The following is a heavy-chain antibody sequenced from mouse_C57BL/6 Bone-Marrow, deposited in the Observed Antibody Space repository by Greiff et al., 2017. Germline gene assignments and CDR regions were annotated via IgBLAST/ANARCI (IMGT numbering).Heavy chain of an antibody. CDR1: GYTFTDYY. CDR3: ARDYYGSSWYFDY. CDR2: INPNNGGT. Sequence: EVQLQQSGPELVKPGASVKISCKASGYTFTDYYMNWVKQSHGKSLEWIGDINPNNGGTSYNQKLKGKATLTVDKSSSTAYMELRSLTSEDSAVYYCARDYYGSSWYFDYWGQGTTLTVSS. V-gene: IGHV1-26*01. J-gene: IGHJ2*01. D-gene: IGHD1-1*01.